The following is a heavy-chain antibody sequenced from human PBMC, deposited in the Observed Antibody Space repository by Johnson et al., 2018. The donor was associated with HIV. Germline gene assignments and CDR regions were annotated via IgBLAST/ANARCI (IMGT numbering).Heavy chain of an antibody. CDR3: ARDKSGGGTDSGYDHFSAPDAFDI. CDR1: GFTFSSYG. D-gene: IGHD5-12*01. Sequence: QVQLVESGGGVVQPGRSLRLSCAASGFTFSSYGMHWVRQAPGKGLEWVAVISYDGSNKYYADSVKGRFTISRDNSKNTLHLQMNSLRAEDTAVYYCARDKSGGGTDSGYDHFSAPDAFDIWGQGTMVTVSS. V-gene: IGHV3-30*03. J-gene: IGHJ3*02. CDR2: ISYDGSNK.